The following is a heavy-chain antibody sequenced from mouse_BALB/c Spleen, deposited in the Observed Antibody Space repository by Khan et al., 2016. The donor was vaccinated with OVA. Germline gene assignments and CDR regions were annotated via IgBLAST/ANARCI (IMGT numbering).Heavy chain of an antibody. Sequence: EVQLQESGPGLVKPSQSLSLTCTVTGYSITSGYAWNWIRQFPENKLEWMGYISYSGVTSYTPSLKSRISITRDTSKNQFFLQLNSVTTEDTATYYCGRGNYYGYYLDYWGQGTTLTVSS. J-gene: IGHJ2*01. CDR3: GRGNYYGYYLDY. D-gene: IGHD1-1*01. CDR1: GYSITSGYA. V-gene: IGHV3-2*02. CDR2: ISYSGVT.